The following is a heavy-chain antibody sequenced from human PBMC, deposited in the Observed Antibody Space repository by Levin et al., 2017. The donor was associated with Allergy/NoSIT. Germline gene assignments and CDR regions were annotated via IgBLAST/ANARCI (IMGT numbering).Heavy chain of an antibody. V-gene: IGHV3-21*01. J-gene: IGHJ6*02. Sequence: GESLKISCAASGFTFSSYSMNWVRQAPGKGLEWVSSISSSSSYIYYADSVKGRFTISRDNAKNSLYLQMNSLRAEDTAVYYCARAQPFSNSSSWYAVYYDGMDVWGQGTTVTVSS. CDR3: ARAQPFSNSSSWYAVYYDGMDV. CDR2: ISSSSSYI. D-gene: IGHD6-13*01. CDR1: GFTFSSYS.